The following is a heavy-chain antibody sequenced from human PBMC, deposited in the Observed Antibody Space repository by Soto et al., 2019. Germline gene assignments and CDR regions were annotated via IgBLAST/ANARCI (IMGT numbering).Heavy chain of an antibody. CDR2: ISSAGGTT. CDR3: AKDVASGWNYNWFDP. D-gene: IGHD6-19*01. CDR1: RLTFSTNA. V-gene: IGHV3-23*01. J-gene: IGHJ5*02. Sequence: PGGSLRLSCAASRLTFSTNAMSWVRQAPGKGLEWVSTISSAGGTTYYADSVRGRFTISRDNSKNTLYLQMNSLRAEDTAVYYCAKDVASGWNYNWFDPWGQGTLVTVSS.